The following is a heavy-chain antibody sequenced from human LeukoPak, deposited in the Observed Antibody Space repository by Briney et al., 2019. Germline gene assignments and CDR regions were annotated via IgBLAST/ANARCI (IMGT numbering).Heavy chain of an antibody. Sequence: ASVKVSCKASGYTFTSYDINWVRQATGQGLEWMGWMNPNSGNTGYAQKFQGRVTMTEDTSTDTACMELSSLRSEDTAVYYCATGGKIAAAWRVRYWGQGTLVTVSS. CDR2: MNPNSGNT. J-gene: IGHJ4*02. V-gene: IGHV1-8*01. CDR3: ATGGKIAAAWRVRY. CDR1: GYTFTSYD. D-gene: IGHD6-13*01.